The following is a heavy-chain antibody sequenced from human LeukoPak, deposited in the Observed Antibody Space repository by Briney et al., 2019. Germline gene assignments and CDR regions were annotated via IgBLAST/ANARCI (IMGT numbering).Heavy chain of an antibody. J-gene: IGHJ3*02. CDR2: IYYSGST. Sequence: TPSQTLSLTCTVSGGSISSGDYYWSWIRQPPGKGLEWIGYIYYSGSTYYNPSLKSRVIISVDTSKNQFSLKLSSVTAADTAVYYCARDNWGSVSYVFDIWGQGTMVTVSS. V-gene: IGHV4-30-4*01. D-gene: IGHD7-27*01. CDR1: GGSISSGDYY. CDR3: ARDNWGSVSYVFDI.